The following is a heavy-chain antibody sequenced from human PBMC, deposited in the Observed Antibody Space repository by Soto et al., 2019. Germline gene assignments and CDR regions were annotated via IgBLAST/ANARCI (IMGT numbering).Heavy chain of an antibody. D-gene: IGHD6-6*01. CDR2: INAGNGNT. Sequence: GASVKVSCKASGYTFTSYAMHWVRQAPGQRLEWVGWINAGNGNTKYSQKFQGRVTITRDTSASTAYMELSSLRSEDTAVYYCARGYSSSSVWFDPWGQGTLVTVSS. CDR1: GYTFTSYA. V-gene: IGHV1-3*01. J-gene: IGHJ5*02. CDR3: ARGYSSSSVWFDP.